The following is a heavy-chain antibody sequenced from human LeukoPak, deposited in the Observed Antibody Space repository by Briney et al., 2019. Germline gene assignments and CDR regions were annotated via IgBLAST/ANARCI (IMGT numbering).Heavy chain of an antibody. CDR1: GGTFSSYA. V-gene: IGHV1-69*01. J-gene: IGHJ3*02. CDR2: IIPIFGTA. D-gene: IGHD4-23*01. Sequence: SVKVSCKASGGTFSSYAISWVRQAPGQGLEWMGGIIPIFGTANYAQKFQGRVTITADESTSTAYMELSSLRSEDTAVYYCARDLNDYGSNERSWDAFDIWGQGTMVTVSS. CDR3: ARDLNDYGSNERSWDAFDI.